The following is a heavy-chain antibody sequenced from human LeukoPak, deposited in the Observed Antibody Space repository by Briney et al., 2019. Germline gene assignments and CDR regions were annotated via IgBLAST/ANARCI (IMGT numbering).Heavy chain of an antibody. J-gene: IGHJ4*02. D-gene: IGHD6-19*01. CDR1: GFTFSSYS. CDR3: ARDGYSSGWYPGWIDY. Sequence: GGSLRLSCAASGFTFSSYSMNWVRQAPGKGLEWVSSIRSSSSYIYYADSVKGRFTISRDNAKNSLYLQMNSLRAEDTAVYYCARDGYSSGWYPGWIDYWGQGTLVTVSS. V-gene: IGHV3-21*01. CDR2: IRSSSSYI.